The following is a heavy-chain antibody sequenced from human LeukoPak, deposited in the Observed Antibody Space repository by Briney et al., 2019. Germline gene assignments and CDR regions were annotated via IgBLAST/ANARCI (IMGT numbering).Heavy chain of an antibody. CDR1: GGSISSYY. J-gene: IGHJ4*02. CDR2: IYYSGST. Sequence: PSETLSLTCTVSGGSISSYYWSWIRQPPGKGLEWIGYIYYSGSTNYNPSLKSRVTISVDTPKNQFSLKLSSVTAADTAVYYCARLGQGVDYWGQGTLVTVSS. V-gene: IGHV4-59*08. CDR3: ARLGQGVDY.